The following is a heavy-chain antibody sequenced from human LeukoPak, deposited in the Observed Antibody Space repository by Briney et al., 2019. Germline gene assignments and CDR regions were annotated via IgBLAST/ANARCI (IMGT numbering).Heavy chain of an antibody. Sequence: GSSVKVSCKASGGTFSSYAISWVRQAPGQGLEGMGGIIPIFGTANYAQKFQGRVTITADESTSTAYMELSSLRSEDTAVYYCARSKYQLLIDNWFDPWGQGTLVTVSS. CDR2: IIPIFGTA. CDR3: ARSKYQLLIDNWFDP. V-gene: IGHV1-69*01. CDR1: GGTFSSYA. J-gene: IGHJ5*02. D-gene: IGHD2-2*01.